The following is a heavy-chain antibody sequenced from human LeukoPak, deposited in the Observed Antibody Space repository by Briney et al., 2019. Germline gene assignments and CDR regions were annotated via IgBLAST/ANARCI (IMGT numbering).Heavy chain of an antibody. CDR2: IYTSGST. CDR1: GGSISSGSYY. D-gene: IGHD5-18*01. J-gene: IGHJ6*02. V-gene: IGHV4-61*02. CDR3: ARDTAMAYYYYGMDV. Sequence: SQTLSLTCTVSGGSISSGSYYWSWIRQPAGKGLEWIGRIYTSGSTNYNPSLKSRATISVDTSKNQFSLKLSSVTAADTAVYYCARDTAMAYYYYGMDVWGQGTTVTVSS.